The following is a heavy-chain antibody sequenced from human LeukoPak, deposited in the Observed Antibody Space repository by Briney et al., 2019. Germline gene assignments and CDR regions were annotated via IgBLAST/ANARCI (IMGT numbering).Heavy chain of an antibody. D-gene: IGHD6-13*01. J-gene: IGHJ4*02. CDR2: IIPIFGTG. V-gene: IGHV1-69*05. Sequence: GASVKVSCKASGGTFISYAISWVGQAPGQGREGMGRIIPIFGTGNYAQKFQGRVTITTHESTSTAYIELSSLRSEDTAVYYCARVLAGSSWGFDYWGQGTLVTVSS. CDR3: ARVLAGSSWGFDY. CDR1: GGTFISYA.